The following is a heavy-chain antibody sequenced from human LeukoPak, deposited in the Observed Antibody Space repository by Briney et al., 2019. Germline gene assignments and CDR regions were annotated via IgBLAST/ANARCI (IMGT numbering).Heavy chain of an antibody. CDR2: ITSSSSTI. V-gene: IGHV3-48*02. D-gene: IGHD3-22*01. J-gene: IGHJ4*02. Sequence: GGSLRLSCAASGFTFSTYSMNWVRQAPGKGLEWVSYITSSSSTIYYADSVKGRFTISRDNAKNSLFLQMNSLRDEDTAVYYCARGGDSSPYYPDYWGQGTLVPVSS. CDR3: ARGGDSSPYYPDY. CDR1: GFTFSTYS.